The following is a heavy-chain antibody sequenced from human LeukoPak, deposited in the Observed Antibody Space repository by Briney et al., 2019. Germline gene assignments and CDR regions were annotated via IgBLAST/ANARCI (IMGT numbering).Heavy chain of an antibody. J-gene: IGHJ4*02. D-gene: IGHD1-14*01. V-gene: IGHV1-2*06. CDR2: INPNSGGT. Sequence: ASVKVSCKASGYAFTGYYMHWVRQAPGQGLEWMGRINPNSGGTNYAQKFQGRVTMTRDTSNSTAYMELSRLRSDDTAVYYCARVDRSWGPEDYWGQGTLVTVSS. CDR3: ARVDRSWGPEDY. CDR1: GYAFTGYY.